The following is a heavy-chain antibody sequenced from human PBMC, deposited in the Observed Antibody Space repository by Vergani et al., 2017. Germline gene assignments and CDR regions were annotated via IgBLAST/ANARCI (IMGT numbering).Heavy chain of an antibody. V-gene: IGHV1-46*02. D-gene: IGHD2-15*01. J-gene: IGHJ4*02. Sequence: QVQLVQSGAAVKKPGASAKVSCTPPGYIFKNYYMNCRRLAPGQGFQWMGVVNFVTGAATSPQKFEGRITMTRDTSTATFYMDLSSLKYEDTAIYYCARSIGYXTSGSCRPYYFDLCGQGTLVTVSS. CDR3: ARSIGYXTSGSCRPYYFDL. CDR1: GYIFKNYY. CDR2: VNFVTGAA.